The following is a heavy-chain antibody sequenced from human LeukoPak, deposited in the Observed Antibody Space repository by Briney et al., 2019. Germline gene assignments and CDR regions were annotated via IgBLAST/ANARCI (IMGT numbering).Heavy chain of an antibody. CDR1: GGSFSGYY. D-gene: IGHD2-2*01. J-gene: IGHJ5*02. V-gene: IGHV4-39*01. CDR2: IYYSGST. Sequence: SETLSLTCAVYGGSFSGYYWGWIRQPPGKGLEWIGSIYYSGSTYYNPSLKSRVTISVDTSKNQFSLKLSSVTAADTAVYYCARHGGDIVVVPAAAPLYNWFDPWGQGTLVTVSS. CDR3: ARHGGDIVVVPAAAPLYNWFDP.